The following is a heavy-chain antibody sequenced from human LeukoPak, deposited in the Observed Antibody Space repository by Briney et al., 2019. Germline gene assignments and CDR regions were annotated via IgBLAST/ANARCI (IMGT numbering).Heavy chain of an antibody. J-gene: IGHJ4*02. V-gene: IGHV3-21*05. CDR3: ARDDNWGFDY. D-gene: IGHD7-27*01. Sequence: GGSLRLSCAASGFAFSDFSMNWVRQAPGKGLEWVANIRGSGSGKGRGNYYADSVQGRFTISRDNAKNSLYLQMNSLRAEDTAFYYCARDDNWGFDYWGQGALVTVSS. CDR1: GFAFSDFS. CDR2: IRGSGSGK.